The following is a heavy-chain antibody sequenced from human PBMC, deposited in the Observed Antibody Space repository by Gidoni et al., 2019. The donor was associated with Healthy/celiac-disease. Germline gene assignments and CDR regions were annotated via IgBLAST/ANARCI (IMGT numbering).Heavy chain of an antibody. D-gene: IGHD3-3*01. V-gene: IGHV4-61*10. Sequence: GKGLEWIGYIYYSGSTNYNPSLKSRVTISVDTSKNQFHLKLSSVTAADTAVYYCARAGRDFWSGYYYYGMDVWGQGTTVTVSS. J-gene: IGHJ6*02. CDR2: IYYSGST. CDR3: ARAGRDFWSGYYYYGMDV.